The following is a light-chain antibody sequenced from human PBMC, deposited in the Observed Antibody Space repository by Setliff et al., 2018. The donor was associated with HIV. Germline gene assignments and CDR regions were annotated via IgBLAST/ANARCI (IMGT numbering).Light chain of an antibody. CDR2: EGS. CDR3: SSYTSSSTPYV. J-gene: IGLJ1*01. Sequence: QSALAQPASVSGSPGQSNTISCTGTSSDVGGYDYVSWYQQHPGKAPKLMIYEGSNRPSWISNRFSGSKSANTASLTISGLQAEDEADYYCSSYTSSSTPYVFGTGTKVTVL. CDR1: SSDVGGYDY. V-gene: IGLV2-14*01.